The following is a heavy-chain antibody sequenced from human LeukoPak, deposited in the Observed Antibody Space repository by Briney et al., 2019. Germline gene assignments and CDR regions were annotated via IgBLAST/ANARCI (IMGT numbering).Heavy chain of an antibody. J-gene: IGHJ5*02. D-gene: IGHD2-15*01. CDR2: IYPGDSDT. CDR3: ARSQGYCSGGSCLQGDWFDP. Sequence: GESLKISCKGSGFSFTNYWIGWVRQMPGKGLEWMGIIYPGDSDTRYSPSFQGQFTFSADKSISTAYLQWSSLKASDTAMYYCARSQGYCSGGSCLQGDWFDPWGQGTLVTVSS. CDR1: GFSFTNYW. V-gene: IGHV5-51*01.